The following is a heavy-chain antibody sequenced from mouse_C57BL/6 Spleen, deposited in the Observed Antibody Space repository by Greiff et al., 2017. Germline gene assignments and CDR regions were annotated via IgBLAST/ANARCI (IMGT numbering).Heavy chain of an antibody. J-gene: IGHJ1*03. CDR1: GFSLTSYG. CDR3: AKSWGLYGSSSGGYFDV. Sequence: VKLVESGPGLVQPSQSLSITCTVSGFSLTSYGVHWVRQSPGKGLEWLGVIWRGGSTDYNAAFMSRLSITKDNSKSQVFFKMNSLQADDTAIYYCAKSWGLYGSSSGGYFDVWGTGTTVTVSS. CDR2: IWRGGST. D-gene: IGHD1-1*01. V-gene: IGHV2-5*01.